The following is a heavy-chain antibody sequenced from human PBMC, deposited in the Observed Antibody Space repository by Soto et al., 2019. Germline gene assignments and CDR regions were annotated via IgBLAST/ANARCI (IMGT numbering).Heavy chain of an antibody. Sequence: SLRLSCAVSGVTLTSVWMNWIRQAPGKGPEWVGRIRSATDGGTTDYAAPVKGRFTISRHDSENTLYLQMNSLKSEDTAVYYCSHGYYQYFNSWGQGTLVTVSS. V-gene: IGHV3-15*07. J-gene: IGHJ4*02. D-gene: IGHD5-18*01. CDR3: SHGYYQYFNS. CDR2: IRSATDGGTT. CDR1: GVTLTSVW.